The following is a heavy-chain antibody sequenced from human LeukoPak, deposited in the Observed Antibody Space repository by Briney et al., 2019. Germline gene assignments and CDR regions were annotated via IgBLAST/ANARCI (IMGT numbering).Heavy chain of an antibody. CDR1: GGSISSYC. CDR2: IYYSGRT. D-gene: IGHD6-19*01. Sequence: SETLSLTCTVSGGSISSYCWSWIRQPPGKGLEWIGYIYYSGRTNYNPSLKSRVTISVDTSKNQFSLKLSSVTAADTAVYYCASPGIAVAGTPADGDYWGQGTLVTVSS. V-gene: IGHV4-59*08. CDR3: ASPGIAVAGTPADGDY. J-gene: IGHJ4*02.